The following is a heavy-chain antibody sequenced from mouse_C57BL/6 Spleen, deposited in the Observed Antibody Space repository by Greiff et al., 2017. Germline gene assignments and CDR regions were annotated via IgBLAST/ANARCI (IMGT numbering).Heavy chain of an antibody. D-gene: IGHD2-1*01. V-gene: IGHV1-82*01. CDR3: MGGNYGFPFAY. CDR2: IYPGDGDT. CDR1: GYAFSSSW. J-gene: IGHJ3*01. Sequence: QVQLQQSGPELVKPGASVKISCKASGYAFSSSWMNWVKQRPGKGLEWIGRIYPGDGDTNYNGKFKGKATLTADKSSSTAYMQLSSLTSEDSAVDFCMGGNYGFPFAYWGQGTLVTVSA.